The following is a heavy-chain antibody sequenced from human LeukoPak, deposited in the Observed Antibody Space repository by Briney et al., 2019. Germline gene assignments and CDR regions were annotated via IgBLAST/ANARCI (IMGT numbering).Heavy chain of an antibody. D-gene: IGHD6-13*01. CDR3: AVARIADAFDI. Sequence: KAGGSLRLSCAASGFTFSDYYMSWIRQAPGKGLEWVPYISSSGSTIYYADSVKGRFTISRDNAKNSLYLQMNSLRAEDTAVYYCAVARIADAFDIWGQGTMVTVSS. CDR2: ISSSGSTI. CDR1: GFTFSDYY. J-gene: IGHJ3*02. V-gene: IGHV3-11*01.